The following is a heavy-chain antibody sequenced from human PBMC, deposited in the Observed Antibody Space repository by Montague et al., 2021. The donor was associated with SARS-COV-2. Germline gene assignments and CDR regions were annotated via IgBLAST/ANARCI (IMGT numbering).Heavy chain of an antibody. Sequence: PALVKPTQTLTLTCTFSEFSLTTRGVGVGRIRQPPGKALECLALIYWDDDKRYSPSLKSRLTITKDTSKNQVVLTMTNVDPVDTATYYCAHRGSWAGPGMDVWGQGTTVTVSS. D-gene: IGHD6-13*01. CDR1: EFSLTTRGVG. V-gene: IGHV2-5*02. J-gene: IGHJ6*02. CDR2: IYWDDDK. CDR3: AHRGSWAGPGMDV.